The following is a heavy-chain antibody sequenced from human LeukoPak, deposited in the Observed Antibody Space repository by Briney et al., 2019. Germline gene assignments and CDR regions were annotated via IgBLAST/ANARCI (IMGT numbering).Heavy chain of an antibody. Sequence: GGSLRLSCAASGFTFSRHWMSWVRQAPGEGLEWVANIKQDGSEKYYVASVKGRFTISRDNAKNSLYLQMNSLRAEDTAVYFCAREDFWTGYYTGMEFDYWGQGTLVTASS. CDR3: AREDFWTGYYTGMEFDY. J-gene: IGHJ4*02. D-gene: IGHD3/OR15-3a*01. CDR2: IKQDGSEK. CDR1: GFTFSRHW. V-gene: IGHV3-7*01.